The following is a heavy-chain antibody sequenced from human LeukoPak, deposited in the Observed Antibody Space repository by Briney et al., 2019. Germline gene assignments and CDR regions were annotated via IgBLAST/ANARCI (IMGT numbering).Heavy chain of an antibody. CDR1: GYTFTSYY. D-gene: IGHD6-13*01. J-gene: IGHJ4*02. V-gene: IGHV1-46*01. Sequence: ASVKVSCKASGYTFTSYYIHWVRQAPGQGLQWVGIINPSGGSTSYAQKFQDRVTMTRDTSTSTVHMELSSLRSEDTAVYYCARGSGAAGTFVDYWGQGTLVTVSS. CDR3: ARGSGAAGTFVDY. CDR2: INPSGGST.